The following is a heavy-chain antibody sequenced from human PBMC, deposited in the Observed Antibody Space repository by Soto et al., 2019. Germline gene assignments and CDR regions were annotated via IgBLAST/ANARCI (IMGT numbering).Heavy chain of an antibody. CDR2: LSSSKTYI. Sequence: GGSLSLSCAASGFSFSSYSMNWVRQAPGKGLEWISYLSSSKTYIWYADSVKGRFTISRDNAKNSLSLQMNSLRDEDTAVYYCVRDSGWAFDIWGLGTMVTV. V-gene: IGHV3-48*02. CDR1: GFSFSSYS. D-gene: IGHD6-19*01. J-gene: IGHJ3*02. CDR3: VRDSGWAFDI.